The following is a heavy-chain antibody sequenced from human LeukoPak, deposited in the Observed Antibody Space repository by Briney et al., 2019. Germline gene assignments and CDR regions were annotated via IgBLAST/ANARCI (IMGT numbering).Heavy chain of an antibody. Sequence: SGGSLRLSCAASGFTFTTYVMHWVRQTPGKGLEWVAVISYDGNNKYYADSVKGRFTIYRDNSKNTLYLQMHSLRVEDTAVYYCARVNGGYNYAYGVDYWGQGTLVTVSS. CDR2: ISYDGNNK. J-gene: IGHJ4*02. CDR1: GFTFTTYV. D-gene: IGHD5-18*01. CDR3: ARVNGGYNYAYGVDY. V-gene: IGHV3-30-3*01.